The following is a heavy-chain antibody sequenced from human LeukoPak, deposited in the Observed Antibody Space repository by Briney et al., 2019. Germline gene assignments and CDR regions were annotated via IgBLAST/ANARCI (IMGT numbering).Heavy chain of an antibody. D-gene: IGHD6-13*01. V-gene: IGHV3-21*01. Sequence: PGGSLRLSCAASGSTFSSYSMNWVRQAPGKGLEWVSSISSSSSYIYYADSAKGRFTISRDNAKNSLYLQMNSLRAEDTAVYYCVGGQQLGFDYWGQGTLVTVSS. J-gene: IGHJ4*02. CDR2: ISSSSSYI. CDR1: GSTFSSYS. CDR3: VGGQQLGFDY.